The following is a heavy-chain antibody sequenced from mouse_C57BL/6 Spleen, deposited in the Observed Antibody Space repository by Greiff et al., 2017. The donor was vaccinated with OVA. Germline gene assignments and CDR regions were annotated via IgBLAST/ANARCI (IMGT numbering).Heavy chain of an antibody. Sequence: QVQLKQSGPELVKPGASVKISCKASGYAFSSSWMNWVKQRPGKGLEWIGRIYPGDGDTNYNGKFKGKATLTADKSSSTAYMQLSSLTSEDSAVYFCARRRDGHFDYWGQGTTLTVSS. J-gene: IGHJ2*01. V-gene: IGHV1-82*01. CDR2: IYPGDGDT. D-gene: IGHD1-1*01. CDR1: GYAFSSSW. CDR3: ARRRDGHFDY.